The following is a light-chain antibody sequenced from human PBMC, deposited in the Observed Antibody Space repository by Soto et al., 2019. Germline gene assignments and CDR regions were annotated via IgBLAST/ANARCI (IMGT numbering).Light chain of an antibody. CDR2: GAS. V-gene: IGKV3-15*01. J-gene: IGKJ1*01. Sequence: EIVMTQSPATLSVSPGERATLSCRASQSVSSNLAWYQQKPGQAPRLLLYGASTRATGIPDRFSGTGSGTEFTLTISSLKSEDYAVYYCQQYKSWPPITFGQGTKVDIK. CDR1: QSVSSN. CDR3: QQYKSWPPIT.